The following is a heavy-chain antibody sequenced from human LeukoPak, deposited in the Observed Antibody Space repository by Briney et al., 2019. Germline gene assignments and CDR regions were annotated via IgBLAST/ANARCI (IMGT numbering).Heavy chain of an antibody. CDR3: ARHRRRMVRGVIIGNWFDP. CDR1: GFTFSDYY. D-gene: IGHD3-10*01. J-gene: IGHJ5*02. CDR2: INHSGST. Sequence: GSLRLSCAASGFTFSDYYMSWIRQPPGKGLEWTGEINHSGSTNYNPSLKSRVTISVDTSKNQFSLKLSSVTAADTAVYYCARHRRRMVRGVIIGNWFDPWGQGTLVTVSS. V-gene: IGHV4-34*01.